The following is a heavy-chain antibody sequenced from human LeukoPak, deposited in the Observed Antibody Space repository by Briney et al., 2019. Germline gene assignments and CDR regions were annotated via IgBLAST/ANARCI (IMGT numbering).Heavy chain of an antibody. J-gene: IGHJ6*03. Sequence: ASVKVSCKVSGYTLTELSMHWVRQAPGKGLEWMGGFDPEDGETIYAQKFQGRVTMTEDTSTDTAYMELSSLSSEDTAVYYCARGSNYDEAYYYYMDVWGKGTTVTVSS. CDR3: ARGSNYDEAYYYYMDV. CDR2: FDPEDGET. D-gene: IGHD4-11*01. CDR1: GYTLTELS. V-gene: IGHV1-24*01.